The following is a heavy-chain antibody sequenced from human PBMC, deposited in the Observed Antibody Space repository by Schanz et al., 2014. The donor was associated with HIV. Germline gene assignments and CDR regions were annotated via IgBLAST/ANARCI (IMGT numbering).Heavy chain of an antibody. D-gene: IGHD3-3*01. J-gene: IGHJ6*02. Sequence: QVQLVQSGAELKKPGASVTVSCETSGYIFTNYGISWMRQAPGQGLEWMGGITPLFGTTNYAQKFQGRVTITADESTSTAYMELSSLRSEDTAVYYCARVGLRFSYYYYGMDVWGQGTTVTVSS. V-gene: IGHV1-69*13. CDR2: ITPLFGTT. CDR3: ARVGLRFSYYYYGMDV. CDR1: GYIFTNYG.